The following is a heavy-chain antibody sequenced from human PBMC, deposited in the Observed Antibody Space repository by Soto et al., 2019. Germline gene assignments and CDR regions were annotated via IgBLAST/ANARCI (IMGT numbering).Heavy chain of an antibody. CDR1: GFTFSSNW. Sequence: EVRFVESGGGLVQPGGSLRLSCAASGFTFSSNWMHWVRQGPGKGLVWVSRIDNDGSSRDYADSVKGRFTISRDNAKNTLYLEMSSLRAEDTAVYYCAAGSGWYSPDYWGQGTLVTVSS. CDR2: IDNDGSSR. D-gene: IGHD6-19*01. CDR3: AAGSGWYSPDY. V-gene: IGHV3-74*01. J-gene: IGHJ4*02.